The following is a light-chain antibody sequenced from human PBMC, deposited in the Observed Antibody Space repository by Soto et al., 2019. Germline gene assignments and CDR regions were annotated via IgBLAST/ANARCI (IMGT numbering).Light chain of an antibody. V-gene: IGLV1-44*01. CDR1: DSNIGSTA. CDR2: SSN. Sequence: QSVLTQPPSVSATPGQGVTLSCSGGDSNIGSTAVNWYQQLPGTAPKLLIYSSNQRPSGVPDRISGSNSGTSASLAISGLQSEDEADYYCAAWDDDLHVWLFGGGTKLTVL. J-gene: IGLJ3*02. CDR3: AAWDDDLHVWL.